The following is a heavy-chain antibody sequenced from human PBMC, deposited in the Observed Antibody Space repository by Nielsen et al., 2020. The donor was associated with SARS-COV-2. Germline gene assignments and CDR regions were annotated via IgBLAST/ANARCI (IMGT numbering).Heavy chain of an antibody. D-gene: IGHD2-15*01. V-gene: IGHV1-46*01. Sequence: WVRQAPGQGLEWMGIINPSGGSTSYAQKLQGRVTMTRDTSTSTVYMELSSLRSEDTAVYYCARAHCSGGSCYSYYYGMDVWGQGTTVTVSS. CDR2: INPSGGST. CDR3: ARAHCSGGSCYSYYYGMDV. J-gene: IGHJ6*02.